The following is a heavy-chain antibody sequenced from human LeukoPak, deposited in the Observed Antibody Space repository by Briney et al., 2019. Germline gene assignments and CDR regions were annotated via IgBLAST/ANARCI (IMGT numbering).Heavy chain of an antibody. CDR3: ARVHYYDSSGYYHYAFDI. Sequence: KPSETLSLTRTVSGDSISNYYWSWIRQPAGKGLEWIGRIYTSGSTNYNPSLKSRVTISVDTSKNQFSLKLSSVTAADTAVYYCARVHYYDSSGYYHYAFDIWGLGTMVTVS. CDR2: IYTSGST. D-gene: IGHD3-22*01. V-gene: IGHV4-4*07. J-gene: IGHJ3*02. CDR1: GDSISNYY.